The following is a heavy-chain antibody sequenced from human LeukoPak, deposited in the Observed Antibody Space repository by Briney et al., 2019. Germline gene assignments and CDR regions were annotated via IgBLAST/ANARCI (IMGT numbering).Heavy chain of an antibody. Sequence: GGSLRLSCAASGVTVGTNSMSWARQSPGKGLEWVSVIYSGGSTYNADSVNGRFTVSRDNSRNTLFLQMNNLRAEDTALCFCASARECCGSAECYEYFQHWGQGTLVIVSS. J-gene: IGHJ1*01. D-gene: IGHD2-21*01. V-gene: IGHV3-53*01. CDR3: ASARECCGSAECYEYFQH. CDR1: GVTVGTNS. CDR2: IYSGGST.